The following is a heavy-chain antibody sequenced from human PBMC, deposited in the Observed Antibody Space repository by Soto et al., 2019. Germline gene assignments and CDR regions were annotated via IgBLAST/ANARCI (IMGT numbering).Heavy chain of an antibody. CDR3: ANTQEYCSNTSCPDWFAP. CDR2: ISAYNGNT. J-gene: IGHJ5*01. D-gene: IGHD2-2*01. CDR1: GYTFTSYG. Sequence: ASVKVSCKASGYTFTSYGISWVRQAPGQGLEWMGWISAYNGNTNYAQKLQGRVTMTTDTSTSTAYMELRSLRSDDTAVYYCANTQEYCSNTSCPDWFAPWGQGTLVTVSS. V-gene: IGHV1-18*01.